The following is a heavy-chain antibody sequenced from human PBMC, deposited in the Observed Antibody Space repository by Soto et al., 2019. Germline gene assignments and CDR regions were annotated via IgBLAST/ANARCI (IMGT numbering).Heavy chain of an antibody. J-gene: IGHJ6*03. V-gene: IGHV1-2*04. CDR1: GYTFTGYY. Sequence: ASVKVSCKASGYTFTGYYRHWVRQAPGQGLEWMGWINPNSGGTNYAQKFQGWVTMTRDTSISTAHMELSRLRSDDTAVYYCARAQGYCSGGSCYRPPYYYYYYMDVWGKGTTVTVSS. D-gene: IGHD2-15*01. CDR3: ARAQGYCSGGSCYRPPYYYYYYMDV. CDR2: INPNSGGT.